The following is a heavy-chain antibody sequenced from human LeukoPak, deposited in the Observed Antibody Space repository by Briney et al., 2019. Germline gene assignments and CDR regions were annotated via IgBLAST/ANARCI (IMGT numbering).Heavy chain of an antibody. D-gene: IGHD4-17*01. J-gene: IGHJ6*02. CDR1: GYTLTGYY. CDR3: ARANGDSFYYYYYGMDV. CDR2: INPNSGGT. V-gene: IGHV1-2*02. Sequence: ASVKVSCKASGYTLTGYYMHWVRQAPGQGLEWMGWINPNSGGTNYAQKFQGRVTMTRDTSISTAYMELSRLRSDDTAVYYCARANGDSFYYYYYGMDVWGQGTTVTVSS.